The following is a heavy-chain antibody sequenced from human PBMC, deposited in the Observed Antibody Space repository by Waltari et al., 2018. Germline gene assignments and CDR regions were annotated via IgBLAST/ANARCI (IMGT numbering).Heavy chain of an antibody. J-gene: IGHJ5*02. V-gene: IGHV1-24*01. CDR3: ATARGYYDSSGYGNWFDP. CDR1: GYTLTELS. Sequence: QVQLVQSGAEVKKPGASVKVSCKVSGYTLTELSMHWVRQAPGKGLEWRGGVDPEDGETIDAQKFQGRVTMTEDTSTDTAYMELSSLRSEDTAVYYCATARGYYDSSGYGNWFDPWGQGTLVTVSS. CDR2: VDPEDGET. D-gene: IGHD3-22*01.